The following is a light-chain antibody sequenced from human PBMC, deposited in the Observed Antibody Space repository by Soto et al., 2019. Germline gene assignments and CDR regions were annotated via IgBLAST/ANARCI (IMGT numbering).Light chain of an antibody. CDR2: EVS. Sequence: QSVLTQPASVSGSPGQSITISCTGTSSDVGSYNLVSWYQQHPGKAPKLMIYEVSKRPSGVSNRFSGSKSGNTASLTISGLQAEDEADYYCCSYAGSSTGVFGGGTKVTV. V-gene: IGLV2-23*02. CDR3: CSYAGSSTGV. J-gene: IGLJ2*01. CDR1: SSDVGSYNL.